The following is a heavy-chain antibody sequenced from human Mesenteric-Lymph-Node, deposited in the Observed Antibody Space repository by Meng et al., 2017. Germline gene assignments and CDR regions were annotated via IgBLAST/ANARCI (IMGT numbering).Heavy chain of an antibody. CDR2: TYYRSKWYN. Sequence: VPLQQACPGLVKPSQTLPLTRAISGDSVSSNSAAWNWIRQSPSGGLEWLGRTYYRSKWYNGYAVSVKSRITINPDTSKNQFSLQLNSVTPEDTAMYYCARSGSSGWIDYWGQGTLVTVSS. J-gene: IGHJ4*02. V-gene: IGHV6-1*01. CDR3: ARSGSSGWIDY. CDR1: GDSVSSNSAA. D-gene: IGHD6-19*01.